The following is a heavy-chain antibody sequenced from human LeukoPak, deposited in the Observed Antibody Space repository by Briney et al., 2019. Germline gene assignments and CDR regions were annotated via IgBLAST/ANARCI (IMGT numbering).Heavy chain of an antibody. J-gene: IGHJ4*02. CDR3: ARDREAGYSYGNFDY. Sequence: SVTVSCTASGGTFSSYAISWVRQAPGQGLEWMGGIIPIFGTANYAQKFQGRVTITTDESTSTAYMELSSLRSEATAVYYCARDREAGYSYGNFDYWGQGTLVTVSS. V-gene: IGHV1-69*05. CDR1: GGTFSSYA. D-gene: IGHD5-18*01. CDR2: IIPIFGTA.